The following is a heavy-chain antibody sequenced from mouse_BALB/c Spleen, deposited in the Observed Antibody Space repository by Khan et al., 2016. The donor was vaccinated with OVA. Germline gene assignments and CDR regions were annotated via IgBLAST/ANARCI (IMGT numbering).Heavy chain of an antibody. CDR1: GFTFSSFG. D-gene: IGHD1-1*01. J-gene: IGHJ4*01. CDR3: ARGYYGSSYGEAMDY. CDR2: ISSGSSTI. Sequence: EVELVESGGGLVQPGGSRKLSCAASGFTFSSFGMHWVRQAPEKGLEWVAYISSGSSTIYYSDTVKGRFTISRDNPKNTLFMQMTRLRSEDTAMYYGARGYYGSSYGEAMDYWGQGTSVTVSS. V-gene: IGHV5-17*02.